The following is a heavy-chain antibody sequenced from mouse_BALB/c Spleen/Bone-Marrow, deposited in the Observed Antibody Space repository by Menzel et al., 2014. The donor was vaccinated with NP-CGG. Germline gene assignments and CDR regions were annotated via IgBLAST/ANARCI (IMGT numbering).Heavy chain of an antibody. V-gene: IGHV10S3*01. CDR3: VRGFGLVY. CDR2: IRSKSNNYAT. J-gene: IGHJ4*01. Sequence: EVQVVESGGGLVQPTGSLKLSCAASGFTFNTNAMNWVRQAPGKGLEWVARIRSKSNNYATYYADSVKDRFTISRDDSQSMLYLQMNNLKTEDTAMYYCVRGFGLVYWGQGTSVTVSS. CDR1: GFTFNTNA. D-gene: IGHD2-10*02.